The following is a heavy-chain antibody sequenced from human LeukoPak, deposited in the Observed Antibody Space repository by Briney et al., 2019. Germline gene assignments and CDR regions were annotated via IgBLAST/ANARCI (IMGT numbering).Heavy chain of an antibody. CDR2: FDPEDGGT. CDR3: ARNIVGPVAVNFDY. J-gene: IGHJ4*02. Sequence: GASVKVSCRISGYSLTELSMHWVRQAPGKGLEWMGGFDPEDGGTVYAQKFQGRVTITADKSTSTAYMELSSLRSEDTAVYYCARNIVGPVAVNFDYWGQGTLVTVSS. V-gene: IGHV1-24*01. D-gene: IGHD6-19*01. CDR1: GYSLTELS.